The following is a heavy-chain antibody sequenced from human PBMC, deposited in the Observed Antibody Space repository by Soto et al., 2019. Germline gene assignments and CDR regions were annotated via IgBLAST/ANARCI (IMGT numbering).Heavy chain of an antibody. D-gene: IGHD6-13*01. CDR2: ISGYNGNT. J-gene: IGHJ5*02. CDR1: GYTFTSYG. V-gene: IGHV1-18*01. CDR3: ARDHGSSWPNWFAP. Sequence: ASVKVSCKASGYTFTSYGISWVRQAPGQGLEWMGWISGYNGNTIYAQKLQGRVTMTTDTSTSTAYMELRSLTSDDTAVYYCARDHGSSWPNWFAPWGQGTLVTVSS.